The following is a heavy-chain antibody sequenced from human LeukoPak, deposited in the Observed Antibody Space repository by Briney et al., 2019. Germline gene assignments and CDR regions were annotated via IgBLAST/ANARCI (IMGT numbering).Heavy chain of an antibody. CDR1: GFTFSTYG. V-gene: IGHV3-23*01. D-gene: IGHD2-15*01. Sequence: GGSLRLSCVVSGFTFSTYGMSWVRQAPGKGLEWVSAISGSGDSTYYAESVKGRFTISRDNSKDTLYLQMNSLRVEDTAVYYCANRKDSSGGSVDYWGQGTLVTVSP. CDR2: ISGSGDST. J-gene: IGHJ4*02. CDR3: ANRKDSSGGSVDY.